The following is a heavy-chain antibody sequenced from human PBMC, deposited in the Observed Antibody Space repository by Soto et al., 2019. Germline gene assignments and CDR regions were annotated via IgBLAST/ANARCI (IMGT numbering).Heavy chain of an antibody. V-gene: IGHV3-23*01. J-gene: IGHJ1*01. D-gene: IGHD6-13*01. Sequence: EVQLLESGGGLVQPGGSLRLSCAASGFTFSSYAMSWVRQAPGKGLEWVSAISGSGGSTYYADSVKGRFTISRDNPKNTLYLQMNSLRAEDTAVYYCAKLRGKGSIAAGRIGYFQHWGQGTLVTVSS. CDR1: GFTFSSYA. CDR2: ISGSGGST. CDR3: AKLRGKGSIAAGRIGYFQH.